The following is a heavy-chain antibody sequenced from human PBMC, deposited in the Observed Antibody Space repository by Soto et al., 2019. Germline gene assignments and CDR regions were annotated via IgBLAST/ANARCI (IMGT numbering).Heavy chain of an antibody. V-gene: IGHV1-18*04. CDR2: ISIYNGNT. CDR3: ARSTMAAEPVDH. J-gene: IGHJ4*02. D-gene: IGHD3-10*01. CDR1: GYPFSSHG. Sequence: ASVKDSRKASGYPFSSHGFTWVRQAPGQGLEWMGWISIYNGNTHYAQKFQRRPTLTTDESTSTAYLELTSLTSDDTAVYYCARSTMAAEPVDHWGQGALVTVSS.